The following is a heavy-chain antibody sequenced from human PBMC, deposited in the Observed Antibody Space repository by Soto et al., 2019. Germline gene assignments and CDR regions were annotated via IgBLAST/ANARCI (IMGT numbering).Heavy chain of an antibody. CDR3: ARQGRAVSSYYFDY. D-gene: IGHD3-10*01. V-gene: IGHV3-64*01. Sequence: EVQLVESGEGWFNPGGSRSLSVAASGLTFISYACPGFRRAPGKGLEYVSVISTNGGGTYYANSVKGRFTISRDNSQNTLYLQMGSLRAEDMAVYYCARQGRAVSSYYFDYWGQGTLVTVSS. CDR1: GLTFISYA. CDR2: ISTNGGGT. J-gene: IGHJ4*02.